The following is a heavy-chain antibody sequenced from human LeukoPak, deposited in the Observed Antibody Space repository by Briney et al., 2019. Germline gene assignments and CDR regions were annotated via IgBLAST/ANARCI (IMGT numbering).Heavy chain of an antibody. D-gene: IGHD2-8*01. V-gene: IGHV5-51*01. CDR2: IYPDDSNT. Sequence: GESLKISCKGFGYIFFVHWIVWVRQMPGKGLEWMGMIYPDDSNTRYSPSFQGQVTISADKSISTAYLQWSSLKASDTAIYYCATYGGPSLTGNWFDTWGQGTLVTVSS. CDR1: GYIFFVHW. CDR3: ATYGGPSLTGNWFDT. J-gene: IGHJ5*02.